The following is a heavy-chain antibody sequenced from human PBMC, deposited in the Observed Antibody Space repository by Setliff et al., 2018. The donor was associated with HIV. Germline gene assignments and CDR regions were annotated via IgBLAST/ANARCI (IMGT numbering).Heavy chain of an antibody. J-gene: IGHJ5*01. Sequence: GGSLRLSCAASGFSFRSYAVSWVRQAPGKGLEWVSVISGSGDITYYRESVKGRFTISRDNAKNSLYLQMNSLRAEDTAVYYCAYGSGSYSWFDYWGQGTLVTVSS. CDR3: AYGSGSYSWFDY. D-gene: IGHD3-10*01. CDR2: ISGSGDIT. V-gene: IGHV3-23*01. CDR1: GFSFRSYA.